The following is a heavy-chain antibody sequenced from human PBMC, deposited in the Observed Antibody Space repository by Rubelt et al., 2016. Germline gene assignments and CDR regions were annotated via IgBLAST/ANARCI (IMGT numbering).Heavy chain of an antibody. V-gene: IGHV3-21*01. CDR1: GFTFIDHG. CDR2: ISSSSDYI. CDR3: ARGRTGFQFDY. D-gene: IGHD1-1*01. J-gene: IGHJ4*02. Sequence: EVQLVESGGGVVRPGGSLRLSCAASGFTFIDHGMSWVRQAPGKGLEWVSCISSSSDYIYYADSMKGRFTVSRDNAKNSLYLQMNSLGDEDTAVYYCARGRTGFQFDYWGQGTLVTVSS.